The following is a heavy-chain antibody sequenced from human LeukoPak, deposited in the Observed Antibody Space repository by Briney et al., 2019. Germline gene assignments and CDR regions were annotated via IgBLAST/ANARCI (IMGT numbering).Heavy chain of an antibody. V-gene: IGHV4-59*01. D-gene: IGHD6-19*01. Sequence: SETLSLTCTVSGGSISGYYWSWIRQPPGKGLEWIGYIYYSGSTNYNPSLKSRVTILVDTSKNQFSLKLSSVTAADTAVYYCARVSPYSSGWLFDYWGQGTLVTVSS. CDR3: ARVSPYSSGWLFDY. CDR2: IYYSGST. J-gene: IGHJ4*02. CDR1: GGSISGYY.